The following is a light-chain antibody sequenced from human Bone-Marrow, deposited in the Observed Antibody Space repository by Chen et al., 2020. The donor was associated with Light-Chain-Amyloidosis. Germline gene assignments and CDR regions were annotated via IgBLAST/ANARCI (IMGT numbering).Light chain of an antibody. V-gene: IGKV1-5*03. Sequence: DIQMTQSPSTLSASVGDRVTITCRASQIISSWLAWYQQKPGKAPKLLIYKASSLESGVPSRFSGSGSGTEFTLTISSLQPDDFATHYCQHYNSYPWTFGQGTKVEIK. CDR1: QIISSW. CDR2: KAS. J-gene: IGKJ1*01. CDR3: QHYNSYPWT.